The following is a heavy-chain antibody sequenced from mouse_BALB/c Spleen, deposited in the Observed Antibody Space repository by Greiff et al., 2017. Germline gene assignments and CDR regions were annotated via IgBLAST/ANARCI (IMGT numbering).Heavy chain of an antibody. CDR3: ARLWGSGYAMDY. V-gene: IGHV5-12-2*01. D-gene: IGHD1-1*01. CDR2: ISNGGGST. J-gene: IGHJ4*01. CDR1: GFTFSSYT. Sequence: EVKLVESGGGLVQPGGSLKLSCAASGFTFSSYTMSWVRQTPEKRLEWVAYISNGGGSTYYPDTVKGRFTISRDNAKNTLYLQMSSLKSEDTAMYYCARLWGSGYAMDYWGQGTSVTVSS.